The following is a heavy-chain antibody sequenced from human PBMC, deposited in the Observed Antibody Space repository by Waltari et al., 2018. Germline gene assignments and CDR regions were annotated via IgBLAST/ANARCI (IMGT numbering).Heavy chain of an antibody. CDR1: GFTFSSYS. CDR2: ISSSSSYI. V-gene: IGHV3-21*01. J-gene: IGHJ4*02. D-gene: IGHD3-3*01. Sequence: EVQLVESGGGLVKPGGSLRLSCAASGFTFSSYSMNWVRQAPGKGLEWVSSISSSSSYIYYADSVKGRFTISRDNAKNSLYLQMNSLRAEDTAVYYCARDSGDFWSAGGGFDYWGQGTLVTVSS. CDR3: ARDSGDFWSAGGGFDY.